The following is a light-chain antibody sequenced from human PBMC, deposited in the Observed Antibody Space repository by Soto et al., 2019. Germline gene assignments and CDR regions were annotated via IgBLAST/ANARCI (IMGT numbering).Light chain of an antibody. CDR3: SSYTSSSTRV. J-gene: IGLJ1*01. CDR2: TFA. Sequence: QSVLTQPPSASGTPGQRVTISCSGSSSNIGSNAVNWYQQLPGTAPKLLIYTFAQRPSGVPDRFSGSKSGTSASLAISGLQSEDEADYYCSSYTSSSTRVFGTGTKVTVL. CDR1: SSNIGSNA. V-gene: IGLV1-44*01.